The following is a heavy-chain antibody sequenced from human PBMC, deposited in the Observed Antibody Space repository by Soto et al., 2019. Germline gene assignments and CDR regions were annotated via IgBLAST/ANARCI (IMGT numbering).Heavy chain of an antibody. CDR3: QSREHSLGQFIIDY. J-gene: IGHJ4*02. D-gene: IGHD1-26*01. Sequence: LSLTCAVSSGSISSDNWWSWVRQPPGQGLEWIGEIYHTGSTNYNPSLKSRLTILVDKPKNQFSLTLTSGTAQDNAVYFCQSREHSLGQFIIDYWAPGTLVTVSS. CDR1: SGSISSDNW. CDR2: IYHTGST. V-gene: IGHV4-4*01.